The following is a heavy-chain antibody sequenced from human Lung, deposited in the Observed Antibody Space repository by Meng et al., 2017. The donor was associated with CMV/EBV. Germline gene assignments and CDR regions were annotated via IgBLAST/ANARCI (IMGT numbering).Heavy chain of an antibody. CDR2: INPKSGGT. Sequence: VRLVQSGAEVTKPGASVKVACKASGYTFIDYYMHWVRQAPGQGLEWVGWINPKSGGTHYAQSFQGRVTITRDTSINTVYVEISSLKSDDTAVYYCTSAPGDYWGQGTLVTVSS. D-gene: IGHD1-14*01. J-gene: IGHJ4*03. V-gene: IGHV1-2*02. CDR1: GYTFIDYY. CDR3: TSAPGDY.